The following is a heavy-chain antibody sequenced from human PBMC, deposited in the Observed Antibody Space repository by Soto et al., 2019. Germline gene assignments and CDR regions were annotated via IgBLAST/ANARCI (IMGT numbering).Heavy chain of an antibody. Sequence: PGGSLRLSCVASGFTLSSYSMNWVRQAPGKGLEWVSLISSSSSYKQYADSVKGRFTISRDNAKNSLSLQMSSLRAEDTGVYYCVRNATRWQQYYPLWGQGTLVTVS. CDR2: ISSSSSYK. J-gene: IGHJ4*02. V-gene: IGHV3-21*01. D-gene: IGHD3-10*01. CDR3: VRNATRWQQYYPL. CDR1: GFTLSSYS.